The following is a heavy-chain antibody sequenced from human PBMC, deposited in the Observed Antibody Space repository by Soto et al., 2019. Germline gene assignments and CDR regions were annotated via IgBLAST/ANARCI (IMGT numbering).Heavy chain of an antibody. Sequence: SVKVSCKASGGTFSSYAISWVRQAPGQWLEWMGGIIPIFGTANYAQKFQGRVTITADESTSTAYMELSSLRSEDTAVYYCARVNWNYDLGYYYGMDVWGQGTTVTVSS. CDR3: ARVNWNYDLGYYYGMDV. CDR1: GGTFSSYA. CDR2: IIPIFGTA. J-gene: IGHJ6*02. D-gene: IGHD1-7*01. V-gene: IGHV1-69*13.